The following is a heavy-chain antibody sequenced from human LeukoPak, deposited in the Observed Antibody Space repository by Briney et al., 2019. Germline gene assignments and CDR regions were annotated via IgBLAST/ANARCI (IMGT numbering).Heavy chain of an antibody. J-gene: IGHJ2*01. CDR2: IYTSGST. V-gene: IGHV4-61*02. D-gene: IGHD2-21*02. CDR3: ASHCGGDCPDWHFDL. CDR1: GGSISSGSYY. Sequence: SQTLSLTCTVSGGSISSGSYYWSWIRQPAGKGLEWIGRIYTSGSTNYNPSLKSRVTISVDTSKNQFSLKLSSVTAADTAVYYCASHCGGDCPDWHFDLWGRGTLVTVSS.